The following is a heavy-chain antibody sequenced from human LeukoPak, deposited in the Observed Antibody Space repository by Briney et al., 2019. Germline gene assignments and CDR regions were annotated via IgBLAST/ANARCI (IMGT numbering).Heavy chain of an antibody. CDR1: GYTFTGYY. CDR2: INPNSGGT. J-gene: IGHJ6*03. CDR3: ARGRADCSSTSCYKTYYYYYYMDV. V-gene: IGHV1-2*02. D-gene: IGHD2-2*02. Sequence: ASVKVSCKASGYTFTGYYMHWVRQAPGQGLEWMGWINPNSGGTNYAQKFQGRVTMTRDTSISTAYMELSRLRSDDTAVYYCARGRADCSSTSCYKTYYYYYYMDVWGEGTTVTVSS.